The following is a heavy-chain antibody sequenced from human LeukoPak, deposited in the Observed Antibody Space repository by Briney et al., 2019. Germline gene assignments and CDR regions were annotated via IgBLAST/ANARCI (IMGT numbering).Heavy chain of an antibody. D-gene: IGHD2-2*01. CDR3: ARTRLYCSSTSCYRYCLDY. CDR1: GGSFSGYY. CDR2: INHSGST. V-gene: IGHV4-34*01. J-gene: IGHJ4*02. Sequence: PSETLSLTCAVYGGSFSGYYWSWIRQPPGKGLEWIGEINHSGSTNYNPSLKSRVTISVDTSKNQCSLKLSSVTAADTAVYYCARTRLYCSSTSCYRYCLDYWGQGTLVTVSS.